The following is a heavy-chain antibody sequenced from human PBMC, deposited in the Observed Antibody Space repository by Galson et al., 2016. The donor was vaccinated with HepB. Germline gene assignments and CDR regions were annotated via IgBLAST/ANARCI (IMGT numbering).Heavy chain of an antibody. Sequence: SVKVSCKASGYTFTSYGMYWVRQAPGQRLEYIGWINAGNGNTKYSEEFEGRVTITRDTSASTAYMELSSLISEDTALYFCARVLNVGATIFEYWGQGTLVTVSS. J-gene: IGHJ4*02. V-gene: IGHV1-3*01. CDR1: GYTFTSYG. D-gene: IGHD1-26*01. CDR3: ARVLNVGATIFEY. CDR2: INAGNGNT.